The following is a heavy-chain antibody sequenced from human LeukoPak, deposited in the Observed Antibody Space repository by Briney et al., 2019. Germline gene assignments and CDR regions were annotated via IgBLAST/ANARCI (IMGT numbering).Heavy chain of an antibody. Sequence: GGSLRLSCAASGFTVSSNYMSWVRQAPGKGLEWVSVIYSGGSTYYADSVKGRFTISRDNSKNTLYLQMGSLRAEDMAVYYCARVTRYDAFDIWGQGTMVTVSS. CDR1: GFTVSSNY. J-gene: IGHJ3*02. D-gene: IGHD4-11*01. CDR2: IYSGGST. CDR3: ARVTRYDAFDI. V-gene: IGHV3-66*02.